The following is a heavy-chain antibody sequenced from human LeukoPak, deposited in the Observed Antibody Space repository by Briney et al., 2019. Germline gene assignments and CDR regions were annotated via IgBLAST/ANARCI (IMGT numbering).Heavy chain of an antibody. CDR3: ARSEETTVTTFDY. Sequence: PSETLSLTCAVYGGSSSGYYWSWIRQPPGKGLEWIGEINHSGSTNYNPSLKSRVTLSVDTSKNQFSLKLSSVTAADTAVYYCARSEETTVTTFDYWGQGTLVTVSS. V-gene: IGHV4-34*01. CDR1: GGSSSGYY. J-gene: IGHJ4*02. CDR2: INHSGST. D-gene: IGHD4-17*01.